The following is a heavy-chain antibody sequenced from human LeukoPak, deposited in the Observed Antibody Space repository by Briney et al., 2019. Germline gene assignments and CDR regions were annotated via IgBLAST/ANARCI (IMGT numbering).Heavy chain of an antibody. CDR1: GGSISAYY. CDR3: ARSGGYGSGISY. D-gene: IGHD3-10*01. V-gene: IGHV4-59*01. CDR2: SYSSGSS. Sequence: TSETLSLTCTVSGGSISAYYWGWIRQPPGKGRVWIWYSYSSGSSNYNPSLKSRVTISVDTSKNQFSLKLSSVTAADTAVYYCARSGGYGSGISYWGQGTLVTVSS. J-gene: IGHJ4*02.